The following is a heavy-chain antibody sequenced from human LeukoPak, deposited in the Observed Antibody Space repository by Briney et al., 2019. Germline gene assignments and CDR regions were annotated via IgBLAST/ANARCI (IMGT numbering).Heavy chain of an antibody. CDR3: ARDRNFPAYYFDY. V-gene: IGHV3-33*01. CDR1: GFTFRNHG. J-gene: IGHJ4*02. CDR2: IWYDGSEK. Sequence: GGSLRLSCAASGFTFRNHGMHWVRQAPGKGLEWLAVIWYDGSEKYYADSVQGRFTIPRDNSKNALYLQMDSLRAEDTAVYYCARDRNFPAYYFDYWGQGALVTVSS. D-gene: IGHD1-14*01.